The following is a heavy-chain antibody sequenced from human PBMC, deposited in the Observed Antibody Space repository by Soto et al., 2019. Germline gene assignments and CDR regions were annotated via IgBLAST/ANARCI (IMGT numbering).Heavy chain of an antibody. CDR2: IHNSGST. CDR1: GGSISSYY. V-gene: IGHV4-59*08. J-gene: IGHJ6*03. Sequence: SETLSLTCTVSGGSISSYYWSWIRQPPGKGLEWIGYIHNSGSTNNSPSLKSRVTMSVDTSKNQFSLKLRSVTAADTAVYYCARHRGYCSRTSCYGYSYHMDVWGKGTTVTVSS. D-gene: IGHD2-2*01. CDR3: ARHRGYCSRTSCYGYSYHMDV.